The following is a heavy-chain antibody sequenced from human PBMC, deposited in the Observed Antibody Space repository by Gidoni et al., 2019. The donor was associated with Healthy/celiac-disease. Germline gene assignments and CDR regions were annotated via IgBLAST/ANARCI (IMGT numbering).Heavy chain of an antibody. CDR1: GFSLRTSGVG. CDR2: IYWDDDK. D-gene: IGHD2-15*01. V-gene: IGHV2-5*02. CDR3: AHSLGYCSGGSCSDFDY. J-gene: IGHJ4*02. Sequence: QITLKESGPTLVKPTQTLTLTCTFSGFSLRTSGVGVGWIRQPPGKALEWLALIYWDDDKRYSPSLKSRLTITKDTSKNQVVLTMTNMDPVDTATYYCAHSLGYCSGGSCSDFDYWGQGTLVTVSS.